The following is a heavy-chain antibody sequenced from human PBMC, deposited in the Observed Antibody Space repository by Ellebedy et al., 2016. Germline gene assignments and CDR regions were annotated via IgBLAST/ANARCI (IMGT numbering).Heavy chain of an antibody. V-gene: IGHV3-48*04. CDR1: GFTFSSYG. CDR3: AKTSGPAGTAYCFDY. J-gene: IGHJ4*02. Sequence: GESLKISCAASGFTFSSYGMHWIRQAPGKGLEWVSYISSSGSTIYYADSVKGRFTISRDNAKNSLYLQMNSLRAEDTALYYCAKTSGPAGTAYCFDYWGQGTLVTVSS. CDR2: ISSSGSTI. D-gene: IGHD6-13*01.